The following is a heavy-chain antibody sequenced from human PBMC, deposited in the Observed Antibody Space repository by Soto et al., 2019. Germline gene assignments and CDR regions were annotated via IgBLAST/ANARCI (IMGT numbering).Heavy chain of an antibody. Sequence: PSATXSLTWSLYVFSFIVYYCIWIRQPPGKGREWIGEINHSGSTNYNPSLKSRVTISVDTSKNQFSLKLSSVTAADTAVYYCERGGEGYCTNGVCYGLRYYYYYGMDVWGQGTTVTVSS. D-gene: IGHD2-8*01. CDR3: ERGGEGYCTNGVCYGLRYYYYYGMDV. CDR2: INHSGST. J-gene: IGHJ6*02. V-gene: IGHV4-34*01. CDR1: VFSFIVYY.